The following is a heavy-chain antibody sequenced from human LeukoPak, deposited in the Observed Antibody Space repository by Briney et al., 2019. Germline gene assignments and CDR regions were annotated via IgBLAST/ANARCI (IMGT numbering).Heavy chain of an antibody. J-gene: IGHJ4*02. CDR3: ARGVYTSPRYNGSSYRFDY. CDR2: INHSGST. Sequence: SETLSLTCAVYGGSFSGYYWSWIRQPPGKGLEWIGEINHSGSTNYNPSLKSRVTISVDTSKNQFSLKLSSVTAADTAVYYCARGVYTSPRYNGSSYRFDYWGQGTLVTVSS. CDR1: GGSFSGYY. D-gene: IGHD6-6*01. V-gene: IGHV4-34*01.